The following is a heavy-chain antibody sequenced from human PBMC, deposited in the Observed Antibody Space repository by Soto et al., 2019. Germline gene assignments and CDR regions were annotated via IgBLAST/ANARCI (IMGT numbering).Heavy chain of an antibody. J-gene: IGHJ6*01. V-gene: IGHV5-10-1*01. Sequence: PGESLKSSCNGSGYSFTSYWISWVRQMPGKGLEWMGRIDPSDSYTNYSPSFQGHVTISADKSISTAYLQWSSLKASDTAMYYCARTVHTADYYYYGMDVWGQWTMVTVAS. CDR3: ARTVHTADYYYYGMDV. D-gene: IGHD2-21*01. CDR1: GYSFTSYW. CDR2: IDPSDSYT.